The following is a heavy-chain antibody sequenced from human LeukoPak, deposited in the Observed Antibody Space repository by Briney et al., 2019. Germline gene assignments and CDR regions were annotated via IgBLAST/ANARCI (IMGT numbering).Heavy chain of an antibody. J-gene: IGHJ4*02. CDR1: GFTFSNYW. V-gene: IGHV3-74*01. Sequence: GGSLRLSCAASGFTFSNYWMSWVRQALGKGLVWVSRIYNDGSSATYASAVKGRFTISRESGKNTLYLQMTSLRTEGTAVYYCARALLLAVAGYFDYWGQGTLVTVSS. CDR3: ARALLLAVAGYFDY. CDR2: IYNDGSSA. D-gene: IGHD6-19*01.